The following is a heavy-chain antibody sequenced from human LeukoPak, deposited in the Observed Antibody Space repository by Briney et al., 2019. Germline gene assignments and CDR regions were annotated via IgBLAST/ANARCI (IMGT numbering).Heavy chain of an antibody. V-gene: IGHV3-48*03. CDR3: ARGLHSAADGTVGY. J-gene: IGHJ4*02. CDR1: GFTFSSYE. Sequence: GGSLRLSCAASGFTFSSYEMNWVRQAPGKGLEWVSYISSSGSTIYYADSVKGRFTISRDNAKNTLYLQINSLRVDDTAVYYCARGLHSAADGTVGYWGQGTLVTVSS. D-gene: IGHD6-13*01. CDR2: ISSSGSTI.